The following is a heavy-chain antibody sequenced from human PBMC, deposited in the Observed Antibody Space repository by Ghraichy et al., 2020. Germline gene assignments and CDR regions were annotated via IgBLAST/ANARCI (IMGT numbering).Heavy chain of an antibody. CDR3: ANGLRFLEWLLWGGSYYYGMDV. CDR2: ISGSGGST. CDR1: GFTFSSYA. J-gene: IGHJ6*02. D-gene: IGHD3-3*01. Sequence: LSLTCAASGFTFSSYAMSWVRQAPGKGLEWVSAISGSGGSTYYADSVKGRFTISRDNSKNTLYLQMNSLRAEDTAVYYCANGLRFLEWLLWGGSYYYGMDVWGQGTTVTVSS. V-gene: IGHV3-23*01.